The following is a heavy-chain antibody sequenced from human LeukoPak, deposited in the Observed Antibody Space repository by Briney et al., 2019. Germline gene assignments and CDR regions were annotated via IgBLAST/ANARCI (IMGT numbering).Heavy chain of an antibody. CDR3: ARDLRITIPGYGMDV. J-gene: IGHJ6*02. CDR1: GYTFTSYG. D-gene: IGHD3-9*01. Sequence: ASVNVSCKASGYTFTSYGISWVRQAPGQGLEWMGWISAYNGNTNYAQKLQGRVTMTTDTSTSTAYMELRSLRSDDTAVYYCARDLRITIPGYGMDVWGQGTTVTVSS. CDR2: ISAYNGNT. V-gene: IGHV1-18*01.